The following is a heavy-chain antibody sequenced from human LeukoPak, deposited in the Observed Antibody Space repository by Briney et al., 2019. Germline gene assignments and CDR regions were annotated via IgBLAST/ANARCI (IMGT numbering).Heavy chain of an antibody. J-gene: IGHJ6*02. CDR2: ISAYNGNT. CDR1: GYTFTSYG. Sequence: ASVKVSCKASGYTFTSYGISWVRQAPGQGLEWMGWISAYNGNTNYAQKLQGRVTMTTDTSTSTAYMELRSLRSDDTAVYYRARVFFTMVRGVINYYYGMDVWGQGTTVTVSS. V-gene: IGHV1-18*01. CDR3: ARVFFTMVRGVINYYYGMDV. D-gene: IGHD3-10*01.